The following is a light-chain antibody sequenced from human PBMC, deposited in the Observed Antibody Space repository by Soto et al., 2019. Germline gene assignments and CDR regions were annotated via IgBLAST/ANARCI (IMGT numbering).Light chain of an antibody. CDR2: VGS. J-gene: IGKJ3*01. CDR3: MQALQTPRFT. V-gene: IGKV2-28*01. CDR1: QSLLHSNGYNY. Sequence: DIVMTQSPLSLPVTPGEPASISCRSSQSLLHSNGYNYLDWYLQKPGQSPQLLFYVGSNRASGVPDRFSGSGSGTDFTLKISRVEAEDVGVYYCMQALQTPRFTFGPGTKVDIK.